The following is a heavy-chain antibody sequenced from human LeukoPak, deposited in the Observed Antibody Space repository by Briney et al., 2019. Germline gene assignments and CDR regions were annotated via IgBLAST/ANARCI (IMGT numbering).Heavy chain of an antibody. CDR3: ARRAFDYWYFDL. D-gene: IGHD3-9*01. CDR2: IYPGDSDT. Sequence: GESLKISCKDSGYSFSSYWIAWVRQMPGKGLEWMGIIYPGDSDTRYSPSFQGQVTISTDKSISTAYLQWSSLKASDTAMYYCARRAFDYWYFDLWGRGTLVTVSS. CDR1: GYSFSSYW. J-gene: IGHJ2*01. V-gene: IGHV5-51*01.